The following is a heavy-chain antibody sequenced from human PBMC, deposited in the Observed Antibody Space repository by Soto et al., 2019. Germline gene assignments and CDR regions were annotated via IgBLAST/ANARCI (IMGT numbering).Heavy chain of an antibody. CDR3: VRGGGGGLFDP. CDR1: GFTFGDSY. V-gene: IGHV3-11*06. D-gene: IGHD2-15*01. J-gene: IGHJ5*02. Sequence: GGSLRLSCAGSGFTFGDSYMSWIRQAPGKGLEWLSYISPGSRYPAYADSVKGRFTISRDNAKRSLCLQMMSLTAEDTAIYYCVRGGGGGLFDPWGQGTMVTVSS. CDR2: ISPGSRYP.